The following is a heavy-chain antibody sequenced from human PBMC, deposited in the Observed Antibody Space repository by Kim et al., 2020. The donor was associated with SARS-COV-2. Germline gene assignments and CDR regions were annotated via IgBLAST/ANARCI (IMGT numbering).Heavy chain of an antibody. D-gene: IGHD3-22*01. CDR2: VYHSGTT. CDR3: ARLPHDSSGYVDC. J-gene: IGHJ4*02. CDR1: GDSISSSFNY. Sequence: SETLSLTCTVSGDSISSSFNYWGWIRQPPGKGLEWIGSVYHSGTTYDSPSLKSRVTVSVDTSKNGFSLKVTSVTAADTAVYFCARLPHDSSGYVDCWGQGILVTVSS. V-gene: IGHV4-39*01.